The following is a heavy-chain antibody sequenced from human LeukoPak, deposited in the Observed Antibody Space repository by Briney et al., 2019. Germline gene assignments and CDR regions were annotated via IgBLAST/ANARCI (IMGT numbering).Heavy chain of an antibody. CDR3: ARGGFTPVDH. CDR2: MNEYSTTI. D-gene: IGHD3-16*01. V-gene: IGHV3-74*01. CDR1: GFPFNSFW. J-gene: IGHJ4*02. Sequence: PGGSLRLSCAASGFPFNSFWMHWVRQAPGKGLVWVSDMNEYSTTIRYADSVKGRFTISRDNAKSILYLQMNNLRAEDTAMYFCARGGFTPVDHWGQGTLVTVSS.